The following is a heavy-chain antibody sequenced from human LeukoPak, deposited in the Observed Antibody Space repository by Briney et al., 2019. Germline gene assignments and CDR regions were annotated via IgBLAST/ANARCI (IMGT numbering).Heavy chain of an antibody. Sequence: PEASVKVSCKVSGYSLSELSMHWVRQAPGNGLEWMGGFDPENGEAVYAQKFQGRVTMTEDTSTDTSYMELNSLKSEDTALYYCAAGGVYDLLDNWGQGTLVTVSS. V-gene: IGHV1-24*01. J-gene: IGHJ4*02. D-gene: IGHD2-8*01. CDR3: AAGGVYDLLDN. CDR2: FDPENGEA. CDR1: GYSLSELS.